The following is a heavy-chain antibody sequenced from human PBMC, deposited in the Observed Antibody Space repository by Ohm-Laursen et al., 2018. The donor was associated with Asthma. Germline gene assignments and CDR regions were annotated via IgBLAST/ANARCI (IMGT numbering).Heavy chain of an antibody. CDR3: ARARSGSSYDY. J-gene: IGHJ4*02. D-gene: IGHD1-26*01. V-gene: IGHV3-13*01. Sequence: SLRLSCAVSGFTFSSYDMHWVRQATGKGLEWVSAIGTAGDTYYPGSVKGRFTISRENAKNSLYLQMNSLRAGDTAVYYCARARSGSSYDYWGQGTLVTVSS. CDR1: GFTFSSYD. CDR2: IGTAGDT.